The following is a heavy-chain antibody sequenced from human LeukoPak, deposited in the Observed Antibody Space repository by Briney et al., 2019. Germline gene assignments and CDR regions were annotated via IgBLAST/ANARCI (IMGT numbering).Heavy chain of an antibody. J-gene: IGHJ2*01. V-gene: IGHV3-30*02. CDR2: VRYNGSKK. CDR1: GFTFNTYD. Sequence: PGGSLRLSCAASGFTFNTYDMHWVRQAPGKGLEWVAFVRYNGSKKYYADSVKGRFTISGDSSKNTLYLQMTSLRPEDTAVYYCAKAPGVFCSGGTCYSYWYFDLWGRGTLVTVSS. CDR3: AKAPGVFCSGGTCYSYWYFDL. D-gene: IGHD2-15*01.